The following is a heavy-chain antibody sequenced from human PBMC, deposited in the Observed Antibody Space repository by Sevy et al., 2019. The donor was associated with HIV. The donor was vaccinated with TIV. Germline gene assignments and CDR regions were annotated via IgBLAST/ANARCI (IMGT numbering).Heavy chain of an antibody. CDR1: GYTFIDYY. V-gene: IGHV1-2*06. D-gene: IGHD3-10*01. CDR3: AREWGFVMANAFDI. J-gene: IGHJ3*02. CDR2: FNPNSGDT. Sequence: ASVKVSCKASGYTFIDYYLIWVRQAPGQGLEWMGRFNPNSGDTNYAQKFQGRVTMTRDASINSAYMELSRLTSDDTAVYYCAREWGFVMANAFDIWGQGTMVTVSS.